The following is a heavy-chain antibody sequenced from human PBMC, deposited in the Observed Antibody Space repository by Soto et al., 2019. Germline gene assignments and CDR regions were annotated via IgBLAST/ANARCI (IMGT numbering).Heavy chain of an antibody. CDR2: IRSKANSYAT. CDR3: TVNYFGSGSFSY. D-gene: IGHD3-10*01. Sequence: AGGSLRLSCAASGFTFSGSAMHWVRQASGKGLEWVGRIRSKANSYATAYAAPVKVRFTISRDDSKNTAYLQMNSLRTEDTAVYYCTVNYFGSGSFSYWGQGTLVTVSS. CDR1: GFTFSGSA. V-gene: IGHV3-73*01. J-gene: IGHJ4*02.